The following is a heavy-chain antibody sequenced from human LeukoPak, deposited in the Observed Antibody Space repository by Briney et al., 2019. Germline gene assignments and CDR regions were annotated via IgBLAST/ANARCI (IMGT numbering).Heavy chain of an antibody. D-gene: IGHD3-10*01. CDR3: AIAEAHYYGAGNYYFTRGALDI. J-gene: IGHJ3*02. CDR1: GYTFTTYG. CDR2: ISAYSGNT. V-gene: IGHV1-18*01. Sequence: ASVKVSCKASGYTFTTYGITRVRQAPGQGLEWMGWISAYSGNTNYAQNLQGRVTMTTDTSTSTAYMEVRSLRSDDTAMYYCAIAEAHYYGAGNYYFTRGALDIWGQGTMVTVSS.